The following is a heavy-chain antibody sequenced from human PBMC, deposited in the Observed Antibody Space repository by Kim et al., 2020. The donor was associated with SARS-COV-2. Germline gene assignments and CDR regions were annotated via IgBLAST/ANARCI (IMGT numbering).Heavy chain of an antibody. CDR1: GFTFSSYA. Sequence: GGSLRLSCAASGFTFSSYAMHWVRQAPGKGLEWVAVISYDGSNKYYADSVKGRFTISRDNSKNTLYLQMNSLRAEDTAVYYCARDSRLWGGGSCPWFDPWGQGTLVTVSS. D-gene: IGHD2-15*01. CDR3: ARDSRLWGGGSCPWFDP. V-gene: IGHV3-30*04. CDR2: ISYDGSNK. J-gene: IGHJ5*02.